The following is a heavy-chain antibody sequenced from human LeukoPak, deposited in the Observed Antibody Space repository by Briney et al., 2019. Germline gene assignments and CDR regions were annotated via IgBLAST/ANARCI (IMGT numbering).Heavy chain of an antibody. J-gene: IGHJ4*02. D-gene: IGHD1-1*01. CDR1: GYTFTGYY. V-gene: IGHV1-2*02. CDR3: ARGRPTTFDY. CDR2: INPKSGGT. Sequence: GASVTVSCTASGYTFTGYYIHWVRQAPGQGLEWMGWINPKSGGTNYTQNFQGRVTMTRDTSISTAHMELSTLRSDDTAVYYCARGRPTTFDYWGQGTLVTVSS.